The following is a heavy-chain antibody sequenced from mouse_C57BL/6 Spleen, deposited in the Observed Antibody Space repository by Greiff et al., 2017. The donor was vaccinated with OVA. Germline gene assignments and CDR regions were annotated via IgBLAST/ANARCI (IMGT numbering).Heavy chain of an antibody. CDR3: ARWRLRDAMDY. V-gene: IGHV1-85*01. CDR2: IYPRDGST. Sequence: VKLVESGPELVKPGASVKLSCKASGYTFTSYDINWVKQRPGQGLEWIGWIYPRDGSTKYNEKFKGKATLTVDTSSSTAYMELHSLTSEDSAVYFCARWRLRDAMDYWGQGTSVTVSS. J-gene: IGHJ4*01. D-gene: IGHD3-2*02. CDR1: GYTFTSYD.